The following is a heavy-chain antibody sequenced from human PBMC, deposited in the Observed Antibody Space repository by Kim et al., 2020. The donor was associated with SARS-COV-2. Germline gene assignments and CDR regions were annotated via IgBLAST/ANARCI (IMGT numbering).Heavy chain of an antibody. CDR2: IYYSGST. CDR3: ARVRRINQRITMVRGVYFDY. Sequence: SETLSLTCTVSGGSISSGGYYWSWIRQHPGKGLEWIGYIYYSGSTYYNPSLKSRVTISVDTSKNQFSLKLSSVTAADTAVYYCARVRRINQRITMVRGVYFDYWGQGTLVTVSS. CDR1: GGSISSGGYY. V-gene: IGHV4-31*03. J-gene: IGHJ4*02. D-gene: IGHD3-10*01.